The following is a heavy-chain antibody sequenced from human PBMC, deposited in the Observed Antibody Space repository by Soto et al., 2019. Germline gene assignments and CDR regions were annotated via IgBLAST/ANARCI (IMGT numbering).Heavy chain of an antibody. V-gene: IGHV6-1*01. J-gene: IGHJ4*02. CDR1: GDSVSSNSAA. Sequence: SQTLSLTCAISGDSVSSNSAAWNWIRQSPSRGLEWLGRTYYRSKWYNDYAVSVKSRITINPDTSKNQFSLQLNSVTPEDTAVYYCARDVTYYDFWSGYYHPGPFDYWGQGTLVTVSS. D-gene: IGHD3-3*01. CDR2: TYYRSKWYN. CDR3: ARDVTYYDFWSGYYHPGPFDY.